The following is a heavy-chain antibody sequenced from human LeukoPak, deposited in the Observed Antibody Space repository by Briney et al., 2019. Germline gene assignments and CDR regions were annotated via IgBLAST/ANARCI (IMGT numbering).Heavy chain of an antibody. D-gene: IGHD6-13*01. CDR1: GGSFSGYY. Sequence: PSETLSLTCAVYGGSFSGYYWSWIRQPAGKGLEWIGRIYTSGSTNYNPSLKSRVTMSVDTSKNQFSLKLSSVTAADTAVYYCARGAAAKAFDIWGQGTMVTVSS. V-gene: IGHV4-59*10. CDR2: IYTSGST. CDR3: ARGAAAKAFDI. J-gene: IGHJ3*02.